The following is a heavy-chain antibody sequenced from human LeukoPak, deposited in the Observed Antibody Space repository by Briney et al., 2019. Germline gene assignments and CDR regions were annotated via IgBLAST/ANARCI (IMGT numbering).Heavy chain of an antibody. V-gene: IGHV3-23*01. D-gene: IGHD5-18*01. Sequence: PGGSLRLSCAASGFTFSSYAMSWVRQAPGKGLEWVSAISGSGGSTYYADSVKGRFTISRDNSKNTLYLQMNSLRAEDTAVYYCAKHAIQLWLRHDGPSDYWGQGTLVTVSS. CDR3: AKHAIQLWLRHDGPSDY. CDR1: GFTFSSYA. CDR2: ISGSGGST. J-gene: IGHJ4*02.